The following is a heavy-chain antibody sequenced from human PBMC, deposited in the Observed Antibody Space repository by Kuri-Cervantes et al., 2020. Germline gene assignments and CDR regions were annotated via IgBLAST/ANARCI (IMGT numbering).Heavy chain of an antibody. CDR1: GFTFSNYG. D-gene: IGHD1-26*01. CDR3: AKDLAPAIVGATTFDY. CDR2: IWYGGSNK. J-gene: IGHJ4*02. V-gene: IGHV3-33*06. Sequence: GESLKISCAASGFTFSNYGMHWVRQAPGKGLEWVAVIWYGGSNKNYADSVKGRFTISRDNSKNTLSLQMNSLRVEDTAVYYCAKDLAPAIVGATTFDYWGQGTLVTVSS.